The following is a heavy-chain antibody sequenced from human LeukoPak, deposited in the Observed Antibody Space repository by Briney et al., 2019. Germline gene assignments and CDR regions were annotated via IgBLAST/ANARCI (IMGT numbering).Heavy chain of an antibody. CDR2: IYHSGST. CDR3: ARAIEVGAMTPFDY. CDR1: GYSISSDYY. D-gene: IGHD1-26*01. Sequence: SETLSLTCTVSGYSISSDYYWGCSRPPPGKGLEWIESIYHSGSTYYNPSLKSRATISVDTSKNQFSLKLTSVTGADTAVYYCARAIEVGAMTPFDYWGQGTLVTVSS. J-gene: IGHJ4*02. V-gene: IGHV4-38-2*02.